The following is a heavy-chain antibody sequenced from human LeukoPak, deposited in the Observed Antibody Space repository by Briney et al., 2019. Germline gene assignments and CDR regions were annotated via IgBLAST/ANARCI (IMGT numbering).Heavy chain of an antibody. J-gene: IGHJ6*02. D-gene: IGHD1-26*01. V-gene: IGHV3-49*04. CDR1: GFRFADYA. CDR3: TRDSGSYFARYYGMEV. Sequence: GGSLRLSCTSCGFRFADYAVRWVRQAPGKGLEWGGSIISTIYGGTTQYGAAVKGRFTISREDYKSTAYLHMKRLTTDDTGVYFCTRDSGSYFARYYGMEVWGPGTTVTVSS. CDR2: IISTIYGGTT.